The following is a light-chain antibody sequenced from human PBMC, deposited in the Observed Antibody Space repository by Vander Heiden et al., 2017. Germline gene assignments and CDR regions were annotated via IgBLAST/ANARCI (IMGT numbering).Light chain of an antibody. J-gene: IGKJ5*01. CDR2: GAS. Sequence: EIVLTQSPGTLSLSPGERATLSCRASQSVSSSYLAWYQQKPGQAPRLLIYGASSRATGIPDRFSGSGSGTDFTLTSSRLEPEDFAVYYWQQDGSSLTFGQGTRLEIK. CDR1: QSVSSSY. V-gene: IGKV3-20*01. CDR3: QQDGSSLT.